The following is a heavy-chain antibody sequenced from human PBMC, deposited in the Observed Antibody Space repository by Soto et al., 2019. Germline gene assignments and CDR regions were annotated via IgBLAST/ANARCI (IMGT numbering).Heavy chain of an antibody. V-gene: IGHV3-23*01. CDR2: ITGGSETS. Sequence: GGSLRLSCVASGFTFSNYAMDWVRQAPGKGLEWVSEITGGSETSNYADSVRGRFTISRDNSKNTLYLQMNSLRAEDTAVFFCARRIPSSFDFWGQGTLVTVSS. D-gene: IGHD6-6*01. CDR3: ARRIPSSFDF. J-gene: IGHJ4*02. CDR1: GFTFSNYA.